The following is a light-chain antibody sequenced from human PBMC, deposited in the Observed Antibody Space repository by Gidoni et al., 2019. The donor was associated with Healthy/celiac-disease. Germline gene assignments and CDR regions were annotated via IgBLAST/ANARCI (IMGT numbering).Light chain of an antibody. CDR2: DVS. V-gene: IGLV2-11*01. CDR1: SSDVVGYHY. CDR3: CSYAGSYTSYV. J-gene: IGLJ1*01. Sequence: QSALTQPRSVYGSPGQSVTISCTGTSSDVVGYHYGYWYQQQPGKAPKLMIYDVSKRPSGVPDRFSGSKSGNTASLTISGLQAEDEADYDCCSYAGSYTSYVFGTGTKVTVL.